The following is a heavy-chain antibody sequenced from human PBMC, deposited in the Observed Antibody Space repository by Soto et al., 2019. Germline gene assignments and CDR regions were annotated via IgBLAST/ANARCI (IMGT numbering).Heavy chain of an antibody. CDR1: GFTFSSHS. V-gene: IGHV3-48*02. J-gene: IGHJ4*02. CDR2: ISGSGATK. D-gene: IGHD5-18*01. Sequence: GGSLRLSCTASGFTFSSHSINWVRQAPGKGLEWVSYISGSGATKYYADSVKGRFTISRDNARNSLYLQMSSLSDEDTAVYYCARAIRGFSYVVDYWGQGTLVTVSS. CDR3: ARAIRGFSYVVDY.